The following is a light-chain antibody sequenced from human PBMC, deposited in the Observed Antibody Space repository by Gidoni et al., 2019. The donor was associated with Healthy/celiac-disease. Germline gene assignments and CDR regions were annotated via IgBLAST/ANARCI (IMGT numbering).Light chain of an antibody. J-gene: IGKJ1*01. CDR3: QQYNSYSWG. V-gene: IGKV1-5*03. Sequence: DIQMTQSPSTLSASVGDRVTITCRASQSISSWLAWYQQKPGKAPTLLIYKASSLESGVPSRFSGSGSGTEFTLTISSLQPDDFATYYCQQYNSYSWGFGQGTKVEIK. CDR2: KAS. CDR1: QSISSW.